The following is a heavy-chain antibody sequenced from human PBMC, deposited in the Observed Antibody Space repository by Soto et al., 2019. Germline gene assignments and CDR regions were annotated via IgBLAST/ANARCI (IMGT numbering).Heavy chain of an antibody. Sequence: PWETLSLTCTVSGDSIDSGGYYWGWIRQHPGKGLEWIGYINYSGNTYYNPSLKSRVTMSIDTSDNQFSLNLNSLTAADTAVYYCARVVSRNYYLLDYWGQGTLVTVSS. CDR1: GDSIDSGGYY. V-gene: IGHV4-31*03. J-gene: IGHJ4*02. CDR3: ARVVSRNYYLLDY. D-gene: IGHD3-22*01. CDR2: INYSGNT.